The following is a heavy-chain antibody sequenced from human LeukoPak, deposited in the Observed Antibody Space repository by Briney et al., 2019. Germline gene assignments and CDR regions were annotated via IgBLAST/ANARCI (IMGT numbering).Heavy chain of an antibody. D-gene: IGHD2-21*02. J-gene: IGHJ3*02. CDR1: GGSIHTYY. Sequence: SETLSLTCSVSGGSIHTYYWTWILQPPGKGLEWIVNVYYSGTTYYNPSLKSRLTISVDTSNNQFSLKLNSVTAADTAVYFCARDCGGDSYLGAFDIWGQGTVVTVSS. V-gene: IGHV4-59*13. CDR3: ARDCGGDSYLGAFDI. CDR2: VYYSGTT.